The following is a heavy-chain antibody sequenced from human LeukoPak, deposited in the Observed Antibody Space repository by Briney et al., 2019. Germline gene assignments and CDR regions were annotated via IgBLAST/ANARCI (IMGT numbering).Heavy chain of an antibody. D-gene: IGHD2-2*01. CDR3: AVVPAAILSNVY. CDR1: GYTFTSYA. V-gene: IGHV1-2*06. Sequence: GASVKVSCKASGYTFTSYAMHWVRQAPGQGLEWMGRINPNSGGTNYAQKFQGRVTMTRDTSISTAYMELSRLRSDDTAVYYCAVVPAAILSNVYWGQGTLVTVSS. CDR2: INPNSGGT. J-gene: IGHJ4*02.